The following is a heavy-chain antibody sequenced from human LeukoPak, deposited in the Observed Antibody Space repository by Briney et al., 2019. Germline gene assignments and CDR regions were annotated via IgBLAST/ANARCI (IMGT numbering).Heavy chain of an antibody. V-gene: IGHV3-21*01. CDR2: TSSSSSYI. CDR3: ARASSAFCGGDCYPPTYFDY. D-gene: IGHD2-21*01. CDR1: GFTFSSYS. J-gene: IGHJ4*02. Sequence: KPGGSLRLSCAASGFTFSSYSMNWVRQAPGKGLEWVSSTSSSSSYIYYADSVKGRFTISRDNAKNSLYLQMNSLRAEDTAVYYCARASSAFCGGDCYPPTYFDYWGQGTLVTVSS.